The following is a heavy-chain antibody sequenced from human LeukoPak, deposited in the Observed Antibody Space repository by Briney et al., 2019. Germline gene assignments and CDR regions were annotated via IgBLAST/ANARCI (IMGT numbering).Heavy chain of an antibody. CDR2: IRYDGSNK. V-gene: IGHV3-30*02. D-gene: IGHD2-15*01. CDR3: AKEHCSGGSCYFHYFDY. J-gene: IGHJ4*02. Sequence: GGSLRLSCAASGFTFSSYGMHWVRQAPGKELEWVAFIRYDGSNKYYADSVKGRFTISRDNSKNTLYLQMNSLRAEDTAVYYCAKEHCSGGSCYFHYFDYWGQGTLVTVSS. CDR1: GFTFSSYG.